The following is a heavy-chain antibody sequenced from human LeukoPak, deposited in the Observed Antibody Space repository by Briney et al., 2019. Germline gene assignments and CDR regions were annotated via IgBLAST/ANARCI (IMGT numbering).Heavy chain of an antibody. CDR2: IYYSGST. D-gene: IGHD5-12*01. Sequence: SETLSLTCTVSGGSISSYYWSWIRQPPGKGLEWIGYIYYSGSTNYNPSLKSRVTISVDTSKNQFSLKLSSVTAADTAVYYCARDLGYSGYDLGYYFDYWGQGTLVTVSS. V-gene: IGHV4-59*13. CDR3: ARDLGYSGYDLGYYFDY. J-gene: IGHJ4*02. CDR1: GGSISSYY.